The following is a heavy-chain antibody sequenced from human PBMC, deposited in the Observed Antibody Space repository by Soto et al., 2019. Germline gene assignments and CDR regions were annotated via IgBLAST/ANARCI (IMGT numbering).Heavy chain of an antibody. Sequence: LRLSCTASGFTFGDYAMSWFRQAPGKGLEWVGFIRSKAYGGTTEYAASVKGRFTISRGDSKSIAYLQMNSLKTEDTAVYYCTRDDFWSGYSSSYYYCYGMDVWGQGTTVTVSS. CDR2: IRSKAYGGTT. CDR1: GFTFGDYA. CDR3: TRDDFWSGYSSSYYYCYGMDV. D-gene: IGHD3-3*01. J-gene: IGHJ6*02. V-gene: IGHV3-49*03.